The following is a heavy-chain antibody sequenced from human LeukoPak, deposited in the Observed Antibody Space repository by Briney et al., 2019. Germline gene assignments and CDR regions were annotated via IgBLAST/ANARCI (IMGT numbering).Heavy chain of an antibody. J-gene: IGHJ4*02. D-gene: IGHD5-18*01. V-gene: IGHV3-20*04. CDR1: GFTFDDYG. Sequence: GGSLRLSCAASGFTFDDYGMRWVRQAPGKGLEWVSGINWNGGGTGYADSVKGRFTISRDNAKNSLYLQMNSLRAEDTALYSCARDVGYSYGTYFDYWGQGTLVTVSS. CDR2: INWNGGGT. CDR3: ARDVGYSYGTYFDY.